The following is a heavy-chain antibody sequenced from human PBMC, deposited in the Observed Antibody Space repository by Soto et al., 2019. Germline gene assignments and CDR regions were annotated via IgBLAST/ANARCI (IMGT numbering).Heavy chain of an antibody. J-gene: IGHJ6*02. CDR3: ARDLRAAGRPGMDV. V-gene: IGHV1-69*13. Sequence: SVKVSCKASGGSFSSYAISWVRQAPGQGLEWMGGIIPIVGTGNYAQNFQGRVTITADESTSTAYMELSSLRSGDTAMYYCARDLRAAGRPGMDVWGQGTTVTVSS. CDR2: IIPIVGTG. D-gene: IGHD6-13*01. CDR1: GGSFSSYA.